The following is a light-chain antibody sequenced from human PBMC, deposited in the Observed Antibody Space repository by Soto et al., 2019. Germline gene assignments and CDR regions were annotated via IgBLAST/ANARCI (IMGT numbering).Light chain of an antibody. CDR2: EAS. CDR3: QQYDNVPFT. V-gene: IGKV1-33*01. Sequence: DIQMTQSPSSLSASVGDRVTITCQATQDISNSLNWYQQRLGKAPKLLICEASNLETGVPSRFSGSGSGTDFTLTISSLQPEDIGTYYCQQYDNVPFTFGPGTKVDI. CDR1: QDISNS. J-gene: IGKJ3*01.